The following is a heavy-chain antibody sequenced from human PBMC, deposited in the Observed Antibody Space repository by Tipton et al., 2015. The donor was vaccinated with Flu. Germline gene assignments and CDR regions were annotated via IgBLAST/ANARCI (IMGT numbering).Heavy chain of an antibody. J-gene: IGHJ4*02. V-gene: IGHV4-34*01. Sequence: LRLSCAVYGGSFSGYYWSWIRQPPGKGLEWVGEINHSGSTNYNPPLKSRVTISVDTSKNQFSLKLTSETAADTAVYYCASFISEYNWNYGEGLDYWGQGTLVTVSS. CDR2: INHSGST. D-gene: IGHD1-7*01. CDR3: ASFISEYNWNYGEGLDY. CDR1: GGSFSGYY.